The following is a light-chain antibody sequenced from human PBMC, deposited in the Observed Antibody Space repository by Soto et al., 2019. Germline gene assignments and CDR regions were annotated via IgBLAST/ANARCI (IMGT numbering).Light chain of an antibody. CDR2: DVS. CDR3: SSYTSSSTRV. V-gene: IGLV2-14*01. Sequence: QSVLTQPASVSGSPGQSITISCTGTSSDVGDYNYVSWYQQHPGKAPKLMIFDVSNRPSGVSNRFSGSKSGNTASLTISGLQAEDEPDYYCSSYTSSSTRVLGTRTKLTVL. CDR1: SSDVGDYNY. J-gene: IGLJ1*01.